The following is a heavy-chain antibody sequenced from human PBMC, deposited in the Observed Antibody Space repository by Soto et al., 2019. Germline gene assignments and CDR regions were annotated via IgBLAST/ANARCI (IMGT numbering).Heavy chain of an antibody. D-gene: IGHD6-13*01. CDR3: ASLRLSYSSSWYGAFDI. V-gene: IGHV1-46*01. Sequence: ASVKVSCKASGYTFTSYYMHWVRQAPGQGLEWMGIINPSGGSTSYAQKFQGRVTMTRDTSTSTVYMELSSLRSEDTAVYYCASLRLSYSSSWYGAFDIWGQGTMVTVSS. CDR1: GYTFTSYY. CDR2: INPSGGST. J-gene: IGHJ3*02.